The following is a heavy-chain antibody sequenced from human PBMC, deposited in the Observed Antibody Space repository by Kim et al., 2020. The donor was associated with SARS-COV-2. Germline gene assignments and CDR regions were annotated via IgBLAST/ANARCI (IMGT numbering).Heavy chain of an antibody. CDR2: ISSSGSTI. CDR1: GFTFSDYY. CDR3: ARGYYYDSSGSYSFDY. Sequence: GGSLRLSCAASGFTFSDYYMSWIRQAPGKGLEWVSYISSSGSTIYYADSVKVRFTISRDNAKNSLYLQMNSLRAEDTAVYYCARGYYYDSSGSYSFDYWGQGTLVTVSS. D-gene: IGHD3-22*01. V-gene: IGHV3-11*01. J-gene: IGHJ4*02.